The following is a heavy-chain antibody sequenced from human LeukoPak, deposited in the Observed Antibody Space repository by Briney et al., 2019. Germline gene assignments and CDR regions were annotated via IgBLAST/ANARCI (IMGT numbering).Heavy chain of an antibody. V-gene: IGHV4-59*01. CDR2: IYYSRST. J-gene: IGHJ4*02. Sequence: PSETLSLTCTVSGGSISSYSWSWVRQPPGKGMGWIGYIYYSRSTNYNPSLKSRVTISVDTSKNQYSLKLSSVTAADTAVYYCAREDRGIAARHFAYWGQGTLVTVSS. CDR1: GGSISSYS. D-gene: IGHD6-6*01. CDR3: AREDRGIAARHFAY.